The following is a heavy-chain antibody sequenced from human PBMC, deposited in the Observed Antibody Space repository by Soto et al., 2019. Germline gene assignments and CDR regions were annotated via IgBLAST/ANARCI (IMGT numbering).Heavy chain of an antibody. J-gene: IGHJ4*02. CDR1: GFTFTGYY. V-gene: IGHV1-2*02. CDR2: ISPDTGDT. Sequence: QMQLVQSGAEMRKPGASVKVSCKTSGFTFTGYYIHWVRQAPGQGLEWMGWISPDTGDTKYAQRFQGRVALTRDTSINTAYMDLSRLRPDDTAVFYCARGPQLWLPPSDYWGQGNLVTVSS. CDR3: ARGPQLWLPPSDY. D-gene: IGHD5-18*01.